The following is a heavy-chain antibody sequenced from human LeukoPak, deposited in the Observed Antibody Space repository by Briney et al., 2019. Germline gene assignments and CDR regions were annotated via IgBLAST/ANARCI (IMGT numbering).Heavy chain of an antibody. CDR2: IYSGGST. V-gene: IGHV3-66*01. J-gene: IGHJ4*02. CDR1: GITVSSNY. CDR3: ARDGSGSLKYYFDY. D-gene: IGHD1-26*01. Sequence: GGSPRLSCAASGITVSSNYMSWVRQPPGKGLEWVSVIYSGGSTYYADSVKGRFTISRDNSKNTLYLQMNSLRAEDTAVYYCARDGSGSLKYYFDYWGQG.